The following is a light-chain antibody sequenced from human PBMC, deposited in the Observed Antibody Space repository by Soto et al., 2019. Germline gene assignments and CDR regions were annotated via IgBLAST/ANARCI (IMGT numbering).Light chain of an antibody. Sequence: EIVMTQSPATLSVSPGERATLSCRASQSISTNLAWYQQKPGQAPRLLIYDASTRATGIPVRFSGSGSGTEFTLTISSLQSEDFAVYYCQQYNKWPPVTFGGGTKV. J-gene: IGKJ4*01. V-gene: IGKV3-15*01. CDR1: QSISTN. CDR2: DAS. CDR3: QQYNKWPPVT.